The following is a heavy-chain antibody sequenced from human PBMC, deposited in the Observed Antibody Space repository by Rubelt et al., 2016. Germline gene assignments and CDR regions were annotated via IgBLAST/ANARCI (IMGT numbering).Heavy chain of an antibody. D-gene: IGHD4-17*01. CDR2: SSSSGGYT. J-gene: IGHJ3*02. V-gene: IGHV3-11*05. CDR1: GFTFSDYY. CDR3: ARGGDYDGFDI. Sequence: QVRLVESGGGLVKPGGSLRLSCAASGFTFSDYYMSWIRQAPGKGLEWVSYVSSSSGGYTNYADSVKGRFTISRDDAKNSLYLQMNSLGAEDTAVDYCARGGDYDGFDIWGQGTMVTVSS.